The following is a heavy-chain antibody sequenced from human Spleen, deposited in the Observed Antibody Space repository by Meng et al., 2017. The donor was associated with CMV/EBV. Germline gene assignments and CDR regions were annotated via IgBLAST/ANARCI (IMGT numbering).Heavy chain of an antibody. V-gene: IGHV3-74*01. CDR2: IKSDGITT. CDR3: ATSNIRGYSGYDYEEY. CDR1: GFNFDDYA. D-gene: IGHD5-12*01. J-gene: IGHJ4*02. Sequence: GESLKISCAASGFNFDDYAMHWVRQIPGKGLEWVSRIKSDGITTTYADSVKGRFTLSRDNSKNTLYLQMNSLRVEDTALYYCATSNIRGYSGYDYEEYWGQGTLVTVSS.